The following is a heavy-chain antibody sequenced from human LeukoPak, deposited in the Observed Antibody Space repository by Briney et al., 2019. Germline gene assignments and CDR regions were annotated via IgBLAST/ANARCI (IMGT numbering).Heavy chain of an antibody. CDR2: IKDDGSEK. V-gene: IGHV3-7*02. J-gene: IGHJ5*02. CDR1: GFTFSSHW. Sequence: PGGSLRLSCAGSGFTFSSHWMNWVRQAPGKGLEWVASIKDDGSEKHFLDSVNGRFTISRDNAKNSLYLQMNSLRAEDTAVYYCARGGARTLFDPWGQGTLVTVSS. CDR3: ARGGARTLFDP. D-gene: IGHD1/OR15-1a*01.